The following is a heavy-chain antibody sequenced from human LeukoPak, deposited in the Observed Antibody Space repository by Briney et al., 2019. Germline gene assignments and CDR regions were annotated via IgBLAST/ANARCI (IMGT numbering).Heavy chain of an antibody. CDR1: GFSFSTYA. D-gene: IGHD3-3*01. CDR3: AKGPNFWLTPIAFAI. Sequence: GGSLRLSCSASGFSFSTYAMSWVRQASGKGLDWASGISGSGGSTYYADSVKGRFTISRDNSKNTQSLQMNSLRAEDTAVYYCAKGPNFWLTPIAFAIWGQGTTVTVSS. J-gene: IGHJ3*02. V-gene: IGHV3-23*01. CDR2: ISGSGGST.